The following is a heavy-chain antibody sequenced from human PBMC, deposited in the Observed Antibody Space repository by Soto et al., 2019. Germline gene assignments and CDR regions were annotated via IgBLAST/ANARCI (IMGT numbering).Heavy chain of an antibody. J-gene: IGHJ4*02. CDR2: IYYSGST. CDR1: GDSISSSSSY. Sequence: QLQLQESGPGLVKPSETLSLTCTVSGDSISSSSSYWAWIRQPPGKGLEWMGSIYYSGSTHYNSSLKSRAPITVDTSKSQCSLRLTSVTAADTAVYYCARNTSIFLHFWGQGTRVTVSS. V-gene: IGHV4-39*01. CDR3: ARNTSIFLHF.